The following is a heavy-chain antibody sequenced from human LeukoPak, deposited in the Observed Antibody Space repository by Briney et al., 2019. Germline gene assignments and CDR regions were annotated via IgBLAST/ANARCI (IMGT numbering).Heavy chain of an antibody. CDR2: ISSSSSYI. CDR1: GFTFSSYS. D-gene: IGHD6-13*01. CDR3: ARDATPIAAAGTGWFDP. J-gene: IGHJ5*02. Sequence: PGGSLRLSCAASGFTFSSYSMNWVRQAPGKGLEWVSSISSSSSYIYYADSVKGRFTISRDNAKNLLYLQMNSLRAEDTAVYYCARDATPIAAAGTGWFDPWGQGTLVTVSS. V-gene: IGHV3-21*01.